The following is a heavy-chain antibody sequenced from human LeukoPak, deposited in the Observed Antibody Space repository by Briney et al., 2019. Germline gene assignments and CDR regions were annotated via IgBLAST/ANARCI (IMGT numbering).Heavy chain of an antibody. V-gene: IGHV3-23*01. CDR2: ISGSGGST. CDR1: GFTFSSYA. Sequence: GGSLRLSCAASGFTFSSYAMSWVRQAPGKGLEWVSAISGSGGSTYYADFVKGRFTISRDNSKNTLYLQMNSLRAEDTAVYYCAKDRAFLLAGTHAFDIWGQGTMVTVSS. CDR3: AKDRAFLLAGTHAFDI. J-gene: IGHJ3*02. D-gene: IGHD6-19*01.